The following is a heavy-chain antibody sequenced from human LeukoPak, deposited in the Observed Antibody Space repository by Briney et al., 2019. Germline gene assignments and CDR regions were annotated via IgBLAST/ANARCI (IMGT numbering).Heavy chain of an antibody. J-gene: IGHJ6*03. V-gene: IGHV4-61*02. CDR1: GGSISSGSYY. CDR2: IYTSGST. Sequence: PSETLSLTCTVSGGSISSGSYYWSWIRQPAGKGLEWIGRIYTSGSTNYNPSLKSRVTISVDTSKNQFSLKLSSVTAADTAVYYCAREVKTVTYYYYMDVWGKGTTVTVSS. D-gene: IGHD4-11*01. CDR3: AREVKTVTYYYYMDV.